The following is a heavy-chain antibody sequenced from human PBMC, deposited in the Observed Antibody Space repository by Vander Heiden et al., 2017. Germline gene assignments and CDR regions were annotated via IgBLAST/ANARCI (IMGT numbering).Heavy chain of an antibody. D-gene: IGHD3-16*02. CDR2: ISYDGSNK. CDR3: AKDIDEPRHAYYYGMDV. J-gene: IGHJ6*02. V-gene: IGHV3-30*18. CDR1: GFTFSSYG. Sequence: QVQLVESGGGVVQPGRSLRLSCAASGFTFSSYGMHWVRQAPGKGLEWVAVISYDGSNKCYADSVKGRFTISRDNSKNTLYLQMNSLRAEDTAVYYCAKDIDEPRHAYYYGMDVWGQGTTVTVSS.